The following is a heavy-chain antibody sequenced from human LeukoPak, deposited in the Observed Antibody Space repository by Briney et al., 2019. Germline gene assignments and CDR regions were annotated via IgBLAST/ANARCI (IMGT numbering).Heavy chain of an antibody. CDR3: ARDNSVVSGYYGMDV. CDR2: ISSSSSYI. D-gene: IGHD3-22*01. Sequence: GGSLRLSCAASGFTFSSYWMSWVRQAPGKGLEWVSSISSSSSYIYYADSVKGRFTISRDNAKNSLYLQMNSLRAEDSAVYYCARDNSVVSGYYGMDVWGQGTTVTVSS. CDR1: GFTFSSYW. V-gene: IGHV3-21*01. J-gene: IGHJ6*02.